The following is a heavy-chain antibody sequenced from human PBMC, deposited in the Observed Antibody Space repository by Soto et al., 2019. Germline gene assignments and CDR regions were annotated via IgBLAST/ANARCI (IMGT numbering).Heavy chain of an antibody. V-gene: IGHV3-23*01. J-gene: IGHJ6*02. CDR3: VSTHEVKYYYGTEV. Sequence: GGSLRLSCAASGFTFSSYAMSWVRQAPGKGLEWVSAISGSGGSTYYADSVKGRFTISRDNSKNTLYLQMNSLRAEDTAVYYDVSTHEVKYYYGTEVWGHGITVTVCS. CDR1: GFTFSSYA. CDR2: ISGSGGST. D-gene: IGHD2-2*01.